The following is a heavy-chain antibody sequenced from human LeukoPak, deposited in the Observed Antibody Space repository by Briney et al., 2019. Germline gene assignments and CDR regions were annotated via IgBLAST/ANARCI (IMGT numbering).Heavy chain of an antibody. CDR1: AFTFSTYG. Sequence: GGSLRLSCEASAFTFSTYGMNWVRQAPGKGLEWVPYISGSGSSIYYADSVRGRFTFSRDNTKKSLYLQMNSLRAEDTAVYYCAREVERGVFDYWGQGTLVTVSS. V-gene: IGHV3-48*04. J-gene: IGHJ4*02. CDR2: ISGSGSSI. D-gene: IGHD3-10*01. CDR3: AREVERGVFDY.